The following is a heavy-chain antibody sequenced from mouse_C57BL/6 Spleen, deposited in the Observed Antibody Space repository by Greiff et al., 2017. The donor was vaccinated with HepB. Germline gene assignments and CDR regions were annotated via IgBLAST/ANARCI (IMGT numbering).Heavy chain of an antibody. V-gene: IGHV5-9-1*02. CDR3: TIDLLTGTGAWFAY. CDR2: ISSGGDYI. CDR1: GFTFSSYA. Sequence: EVHLVESGEGLVKPGGSLKLSCAASGFTFSSYAMSWVRQTPEKRLEWVAYISSGGDYIYYADTVKGRFTISRDNARNTLYLQMSSLKSEDTAMYYCTIDLLTGTGAWFAYWGQGTLVTVSA. D-gene: IGHD4-1*01. J-gene: IGHJ3*01.